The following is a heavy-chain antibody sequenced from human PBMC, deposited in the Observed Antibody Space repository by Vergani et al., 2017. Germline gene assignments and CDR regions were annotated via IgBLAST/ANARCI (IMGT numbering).Heavy chain of an antibody. CDR1: GFTFSSYG. Sequence: QVQLVESGGGVVQPGRSLRLSCAASGFTFSSYGMHWVRQAPGKGLEWVAVISYDGSNKYYADSVKGRFTISRDNSKNTLYLQMNSLRAEDTAVYYCAKIFAVAGTYYYYGMDVWGQGTTVTVS. CDR3: AKIFAVAGTYYYYGMDV. CDR2: ISYDGSNK. D-gene: IGHD6-19*01. V-gene: IGHV3-30*18. J-gene: IGHJ6*02.